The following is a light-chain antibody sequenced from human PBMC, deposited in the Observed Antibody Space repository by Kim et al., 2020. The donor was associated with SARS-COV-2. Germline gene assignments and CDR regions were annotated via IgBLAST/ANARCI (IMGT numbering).Light chain of an antibody. CDR3: NSRESGVNHVV. CDR2: EKN. V-gene: IGLV3-19*01. CDR1: SNRNYY. J-gene: IGLJ3*02. Sequence: ALGSTVMITRQVNSNRNYYACWHQQQPGQARLLVLYEKNNRPSGIPDRFSGYSSGNTASLTITGDQAEDEADYYWNSRESGVNHVVFGGGTQLTVL.